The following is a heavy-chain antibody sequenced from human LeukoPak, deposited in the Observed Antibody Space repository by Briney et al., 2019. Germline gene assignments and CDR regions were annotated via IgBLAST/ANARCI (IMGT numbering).Heavy chain of an antibody. V-gene: IGHV3-23*01. CDR3: AKISWDGRGTFD. D-gene: IGHD1/OR15-1a*01. CDR2: IRGSGADK. Sequence: PGGSLRLSCAASGFIFSTYSMRWVRQAPGKGLEWVSSIRGSGADKYYADSVKGRFSISRDNSQDTLSLQMNSLRAEDTAVYYCAKISWDGRGTFDWGRGTLVTVSS. CDR1: GFIFSTYS. J-gene: IGHJ4*02.